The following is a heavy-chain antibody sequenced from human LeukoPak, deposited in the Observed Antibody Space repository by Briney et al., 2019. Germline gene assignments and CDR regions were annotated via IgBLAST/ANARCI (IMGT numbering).Heavy chain of an antibody. CDR1: EFTFSSYA. D-gene: IGHD3-10*01. Sequence: GGSLRLSCAASEFTFSSYAMSWVRQAPGKGLEWVSGISGSGGSTYYADSVKGRLTISRDNSKSTLYLQMTSLRAEDTAIYYCAKVPMIRGIIPQNFDYWGQGTLVTVSS. V-gene: IGHV3-23*01. CDR2: ISGSGGST. J-gene: IGHJ4*02. CDR3: AKVPMIRGIIPQNFDY.